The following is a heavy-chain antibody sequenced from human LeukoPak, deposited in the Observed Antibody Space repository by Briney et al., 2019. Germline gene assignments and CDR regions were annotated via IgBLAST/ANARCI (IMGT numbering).Heavy chain of an antibody. Sequence: GGSLRLSCAASGFTFSSYAMSWVRQAPGKGLEWVSAISGSGGSTYYADSVKGRFTISRDNAKNSLYLQMNSLRAEDTAVYYCARDPYYYDSSGHNYWGQGTLVAVSS. CDR2: ISGSGGST. V-gene: IGHV3-23*01. J-gene: IGHJ4*02. D-gene: IGHD3-22*01. CDR1: GFTFSSYA. CDR3: ARDPYYYDSSGHNY.